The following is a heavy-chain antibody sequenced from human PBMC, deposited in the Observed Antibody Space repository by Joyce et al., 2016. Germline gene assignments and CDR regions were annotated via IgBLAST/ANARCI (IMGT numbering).Heavy chain of an antibody. CDR1: GYSFTNYW. J-gene: IGHJ4*02. CDR2: IYPGDSET. CDR3: ARQVAPARFDY. V-gene: IGHV5-51*01. D-gene: IGHD2-2*01. Sequence: EVHLVQSGGEVKKPGESLKISCKGSGYSFTNYWIGWVRQMSGKGLECMGIIYPGDSETRYSPSFQGQVTISVDKSINTTYLHWSSLKASDTAMYYCARQVAPARFDYWGQGILVTVSS.